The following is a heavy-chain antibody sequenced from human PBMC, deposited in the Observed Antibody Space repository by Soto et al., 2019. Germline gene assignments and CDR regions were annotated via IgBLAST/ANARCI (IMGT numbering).Heavy chain of an antibody. CDR2: ISGSGGST. D-gene: IGHD1-26*01. CDR3: AKGVGATTSLEY. Sequence: EVQLLESGGGLVQPGGSLRLSCAASGFTFSSYAMSWVRQAPGKGLEWVSAISGSGGSTYYEDSVKGRFTSSRDNSKNTLYMQMNSLRAEDTAVYYCAKGVGATTSLEYRGQGSMDTVST. V-gene: IGHV3-23*01. CDR1: GFTFSSYA. J-gene: IGHJ4*02.